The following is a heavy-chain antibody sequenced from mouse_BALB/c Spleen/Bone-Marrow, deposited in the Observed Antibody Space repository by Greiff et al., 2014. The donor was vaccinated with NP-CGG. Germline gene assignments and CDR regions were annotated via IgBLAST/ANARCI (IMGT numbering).Heavy chain of an antibody. V-gene: IGHV1-7*01. D-gene: IGHD1-1*01. J-gene: IGHJ2*01. Sequence: QVQLQQSGAELAKPGASVKMSCKASGYIFTSYWMHWVKQRPGQGLEWIGYINPSTGYTEYNQKFKDKATLTADKSSSTAYMQLSSLTSEDSAVYYCARSNYYGSKDYWGQGTTLTVSS. CDR2: INPSTGYT. CDR3: ARSNYYGSKDY. CDR1: GYIFTSYW.